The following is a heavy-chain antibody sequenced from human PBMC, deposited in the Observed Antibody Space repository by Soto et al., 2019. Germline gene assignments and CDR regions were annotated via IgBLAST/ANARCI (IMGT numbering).Heavy chain of an antibody. CDR3: ARDLSRIPYYYGMDA. J-gene: IGHJ6*02. D-gene: IGHD2-2*01. CDR1: GFTFSSYS. V-gene: IGHV3-21*01. CDR2: ISSSSSYI. Sequence: GGSLRLSCAASGFTFSSYSMNWVRQAPGKGLEWVSSISSSSSYIYYADSVKGRFTISRDNAKNSLYLQMNSLRAEDTAVYYCARDLSRIPYYYGMDAWGQGTTVTVSS.